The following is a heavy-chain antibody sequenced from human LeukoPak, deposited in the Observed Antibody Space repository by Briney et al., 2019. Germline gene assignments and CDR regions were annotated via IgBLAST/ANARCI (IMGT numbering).Heavy chain of an antibody. Sequence: GGSLRLSCAASGFTFSSYAMHWVRQAPGKWLEWVAVISYDGSNKYYADSVKGRFTISRDNSKNTLYLQMNSLRAEDTAVYYCARDLGGSGSPSNWFDPWGQGTLVTVSS. J-gene: IGHJ5*02. CDR2: ISYDGSNK. D-gene: IGHD3-10*01. CDR3: ARDLGGSGSPSNWFDP. CDR1: GFTFSSYA. V-gene: IGHV3-30*04.